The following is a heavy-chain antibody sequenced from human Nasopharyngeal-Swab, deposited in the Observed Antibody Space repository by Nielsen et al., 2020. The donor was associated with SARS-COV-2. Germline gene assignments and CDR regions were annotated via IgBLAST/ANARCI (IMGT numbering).Heavy chain of an antibody. Sequence: AGSLRLSCAASGLGFSNYEMNWVRQAPGKGLEWISYISTTTATIYYADSVKGRFTISRDNAKNSLYLQMNSLRAEDTAVYYCAREVPYSGHDDAFDIWGQGTMVTVSA. V-gene: IGHV3-48*03. CDR3: AREVPYSGHDDAFDI. CDR2: ISTTTATI. CDR1: GLGFSNYE. D-gene: IGHD5-12*01. J-gene: IGHJ3*02.